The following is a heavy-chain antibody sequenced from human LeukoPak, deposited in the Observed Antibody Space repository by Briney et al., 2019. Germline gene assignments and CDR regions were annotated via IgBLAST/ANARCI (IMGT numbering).Heavy chain of an antibody. J-gene: IGHJ6*02. CDR1: GYTFTSYY. CDR2: INPSGGST. Sequence: GASVKVSCKASGYTFTSYYMHWVRQAPGQGLEWMGIINPSGGSTSYAQKFQGRVTMTRDTSTSTVYMELSSLRSEDTAVYYCAKARGRSVILFGEPLDVWGQGTTVTVSS. CDR3: AKARGRSVILFGEPLDV. D-gene: IGHD3-10*01. V-gene: IGHV1-46*01.